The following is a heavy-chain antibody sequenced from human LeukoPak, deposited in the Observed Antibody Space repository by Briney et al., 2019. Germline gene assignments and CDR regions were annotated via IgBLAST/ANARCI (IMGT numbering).Heavy chain of an antibody. CDR1: GGSIRTDGSY. D-gene: IGHD1-26*01. CDR2: IYIDGIT. J-gene: IGHJ6*02. V-gene: IGHV4-39*02. Sequence: SETLSLTCSVSGGSIRTDGSYWAWIRQPPGKGLEWIGSIYIDGITHYNSSLQSRVTLSIDTSKNHFSLRLTSVTAADTAVFYCARLFTRAWEYRYGMDVWGQGTAVTVSS. CDR3: ARLFTRAWEYRYGMDV.